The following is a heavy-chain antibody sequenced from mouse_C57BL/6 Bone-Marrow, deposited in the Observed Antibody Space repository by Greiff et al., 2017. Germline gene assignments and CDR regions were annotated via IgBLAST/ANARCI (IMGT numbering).Heavy chain of an antibody. V-gene: IGHV1-59*01. CDR1: GYTFTSYW. D-gene: IGHD1-1*01. CDR3: AREGYYGSSWDY. Sequence: VQLQQPGAELVRPGTSVKLSCKASGYTFTSYWMHWVKQRPGQGLEWIGVIDPSDSYTNYNQKFKGKATLTVDTSSSTAYMQLSSLTSEDSAVYYCAREGYYGSSWDYWGQGTTLTVSS. J-gene: IGHJ2*01. CDR2: IDPSDSYT.